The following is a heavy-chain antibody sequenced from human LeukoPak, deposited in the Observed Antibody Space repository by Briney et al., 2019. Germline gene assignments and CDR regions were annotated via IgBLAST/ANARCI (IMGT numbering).Heavy chain of an antibody. D-gene: IGHD4-17*01. J-gene: IGHJ4*02. CDR1: GFTFSSYW. Sequence: PGGSLRLSCAASGFTFSSYWMSWVRQAPGKGLEWVANIKQDGSETYYVDSVKGRFTISRDNAKNSLYLQMNSLRAEDTAVYYCARERLTVTTTCLRYWGQGTLVTVSS. CDR3: ARERLTVTTTCLRY. CDR2: IKQDGSET. V-gene: IGHV3-7*01.